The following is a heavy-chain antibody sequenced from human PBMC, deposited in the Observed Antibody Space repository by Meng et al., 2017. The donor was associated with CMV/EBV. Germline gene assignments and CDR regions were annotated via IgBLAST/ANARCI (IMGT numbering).Heavy chain of an antibody. CDR3: ARGGVRYCGGECYPTRFDC. CDR1: GFTFSDYY. V-gene: IGHV3-11*01. J-gene: IGHJ4*02. Sequence: GESLKISCAASGFTFSDYYMSWIRQAPGKGLEWVSYISSSGSTIYYADSVKGRFTISRDNAKNSLYLQMNSLRAEDTAVYYCARGGVRYCGGECYPTRFDCWGQGTLVTVSS. D-gene: IGHD2-21*01. CDR2: ISSSGSTI.